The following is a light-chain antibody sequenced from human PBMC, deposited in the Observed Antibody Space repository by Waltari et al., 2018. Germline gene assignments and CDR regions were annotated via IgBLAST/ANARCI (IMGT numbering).Light chain of an antibody. Sequence: DIVMTQSPDSLAVSLGERATINCKSTQSILYSNNKNYLAWYQQKSGQPPKLLIYWASAREPGIPDRVSGSGSGTDFTLTITSLQAEDAALYYCQQYYNYPWTFGQGTKVE. V-gene: IGKV4-1*01. CDR2: WAS. J-gene: IGKJ1*01. CDR1: QSILYSNNKNY. CDR3: QQYYNYPWT.